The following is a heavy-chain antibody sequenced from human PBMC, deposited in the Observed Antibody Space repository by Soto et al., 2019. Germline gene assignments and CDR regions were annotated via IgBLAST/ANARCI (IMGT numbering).Heavy chain of an antibody. V-gene: IGHV4-30-4*01. CDR3: ARGGNYYDSSGYYYSWFDP. J-gene: IGHJ5*02. Sequence: PSETLSLTCTVSGGSISSGDYYWSWIRQPPGKGQEWIGYIYYSGSTYYNPSLKSRVTISVDTSKNQFSLKLSSVTAADTAVYYCARGGNYYDSSGYYYSWFDPWGQGTLVTVSS. D-gene: IGHD3-22*01. CDR2: IYYSGST. CDR1: GGSISSGDYY.